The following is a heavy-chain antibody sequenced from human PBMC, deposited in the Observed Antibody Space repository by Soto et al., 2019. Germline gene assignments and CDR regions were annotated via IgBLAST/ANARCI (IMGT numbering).Heavy chain of an antibody. D-gene: IGHD2-2*01. CDR3: TTHLPAYCDGTTCYAGNYYYDDMDV. Sequence: GSLRLSCAAPGFSFRNAWMSWVRPAPGKRVGWVGHIKSLVDGGTRDYAAPVKGRFTISRDDSKNTLFLQMNSLKNEDTAVYFCTTHLPAYCDGTTCYAGNYYYDDMDVWGQGT. CDR2: IKSLVDGGTR. CDR1: GFSFRNAW. J-gene: IGHJ6*02. V-gene: IGHV3-15*01.